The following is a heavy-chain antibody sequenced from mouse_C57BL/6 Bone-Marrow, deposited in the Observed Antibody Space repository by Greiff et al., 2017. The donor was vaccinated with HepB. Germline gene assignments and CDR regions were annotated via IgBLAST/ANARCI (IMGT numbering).Heavy chain of an antibody. CDR2: IDPETGGT. CDR1: GYTFTDYE. V-gene: IGHV1-15*01. J-gene: IGHJ3*01. CDR3: TRSVYDGYYAWFAY. Sequence: QVQLKQSGAELVRPGASVTLSCKASGYTFTDYEMHWVKQTPVHGLEWIGAIDPETGGTAYNQKFKGKAILTADKSSSTAYMELRSLTSEDSAVYYCTRSVYDGYYAWFAYWGQGTLVTVSA. D-gene: IGHD2-3*01.